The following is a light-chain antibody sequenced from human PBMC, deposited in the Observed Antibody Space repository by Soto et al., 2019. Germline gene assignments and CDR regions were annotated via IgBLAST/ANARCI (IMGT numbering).Light chain of an antibody. CDR2: EVN. J-gene: IGLJ1*01. CDR1: SSDVGGYNY. Sequence: SALTQPPSASGSPGQSVTISCTGTSSDVGGYNYVSWSQQHPGKAPKLIIHEVNQRPSGVPDRFSGSKSGNTASLTVSGLQAEDEGTYYCSSYGGYNNVVFGTGTKVTVL. V-gene: IGLV2-8*01. CDR3: SSYGGYNNVV.